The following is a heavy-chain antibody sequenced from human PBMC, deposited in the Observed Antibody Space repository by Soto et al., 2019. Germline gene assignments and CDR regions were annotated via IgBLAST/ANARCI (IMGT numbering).Heavy chain of an antibody. CDR3: AREQVYDFWSGYYDY. V-gene: IGHV3-21*01. J-gene: IGHJ4*02. CDR2: ISSSSSYI. D-gene: IGHD3-3*01. Sequence: PGGSLRLSCAASGFTFSSYSMNWVRQAQGKGLEWVSSISSSSSYIYYADSVKGRFTISRDNAKNSLYLQMNSLRAEDTAVYYCAREQVYDFWSGYYDYWGQGTLVTVSS. CDR1: GFTFSSYS.